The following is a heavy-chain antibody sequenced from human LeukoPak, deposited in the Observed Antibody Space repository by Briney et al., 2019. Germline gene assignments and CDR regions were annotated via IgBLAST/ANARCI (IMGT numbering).Heavy chain of an antibody. CDR3: AKESMTTVTTDAFDI. CDR2: ISYDGSNK. Sequence: PGGSLRLSCAASGFTFSSYGMHWVRQAPGKGLEWVAVISYDGSNKYYADSVKGRFTISRDNSKNTLYLQMNSLRAEDTAVYYCAKESMTTVTTDAFDIWGQGTMVTVSS. D-gene: IGHD4-17*01. J-gene: IGHJ3*02. CDR1: GFTFSSYG. V-gene: IGHV3-30*18.